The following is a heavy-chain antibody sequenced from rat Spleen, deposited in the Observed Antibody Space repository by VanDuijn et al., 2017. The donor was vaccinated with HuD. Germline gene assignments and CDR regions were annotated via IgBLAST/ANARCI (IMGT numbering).Heavy chain of an antibody. J-gene: IGHJ2*01. V-gene: IGHV2-77*01. Sequence: QVQMKETGPGLVQTTQTLSVTCTVSGFSLTSYGVHWVRQAPGKGLEWMGIIWGDGSTTYNSALKSRLSISRDTSKSQVFLTMNSLQTDDTAVYYCAVSTIALWGQGVMVTVSS. CDR2: IWGDGST. CDR3: AVSTIAL. D-gene: IGHD1-2*01. CDR1: GFSLTSYG.